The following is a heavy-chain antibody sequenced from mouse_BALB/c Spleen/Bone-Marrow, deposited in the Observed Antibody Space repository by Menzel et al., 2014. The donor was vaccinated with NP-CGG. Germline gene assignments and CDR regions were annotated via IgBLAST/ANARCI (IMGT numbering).Heavy chain of an antibody. D-gene: IGHD1-2*01. Sequence: DVKLQESGPELVKPGASVKISCKTSGYTFTEYTMHWVKQGHGKSLEWIGGVNPNNGGTIYNQKFKGKATLTVDKSSSTAYMELRSLTSEDSAVYYCARKDYGYNYVMDYWGQGTSVTVSS. CDR2: VNPNNGGT. V-gene: IGHV1-18*01. J-gene: IGHJ4*01. CDR1: GYTFTEYT. CDR3: ARKDYGYNYVMDY.